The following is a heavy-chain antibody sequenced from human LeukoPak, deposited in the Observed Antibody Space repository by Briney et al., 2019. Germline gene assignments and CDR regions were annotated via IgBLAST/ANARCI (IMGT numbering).Heavy chain of an antibody. Sequence: PGGSLRLSCAASGFTVSSNYMSWVRQAPGKGLEWVSVIYSGGSTYYADSVKGRFTISRDNSKNTLYLQMNSLRAEDTAVYYCARERIKGATVTADYWGQGTLVTVSS. V-gene: IGHV3-53*01. J-gene: IGHJ4*02. CDR1: GFTVSSNY. D-gene: IGHD4-17*01. CDR2: IYSGGST. CDR3: ARERIKGATVTADY.